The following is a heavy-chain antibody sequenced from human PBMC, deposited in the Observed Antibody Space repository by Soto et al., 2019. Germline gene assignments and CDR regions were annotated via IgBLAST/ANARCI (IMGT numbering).Heavy chain of an antibody. D-gene: IGHD6-6*01. CDR1: GYSFTNSW. CDR2: IDPSDSYA. CDR3: AGDTIIGARPLGR. Sequence: GESLKISCKGFGYSFTNSWITWVRQMPGKGLEWMGKIDPSDSYADYSPSFQGHVTISADKSISTVFLHWSSLKASATAIYYCAGDTIIGARPLGRWGQLTQVAFSS. J-gene: IGHJ4*02. V-gene: IGHV5-10-1*01.